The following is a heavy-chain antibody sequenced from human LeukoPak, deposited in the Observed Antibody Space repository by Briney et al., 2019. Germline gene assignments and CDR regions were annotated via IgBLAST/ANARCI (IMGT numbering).Heavy chain of an antibody. J-gene: IGHJ4*02. Sequence: PGGSLRLSCAASGFTVSSNYMSWVRQAPGKGLEWVSVIYSGGSTYYADSVKGRFTISRDNSKNTLYLQMNSLRAEDTAVYYCARALFRYDSPPFPEYWGQGTLVTVSS. CDR1: GFTVSSNY. V-gene: IGHV3-53*01. CDR2: IYSGGST. D-gene: IGHD3-22*01. CDR3: ARALFRYDSPPFPEY.